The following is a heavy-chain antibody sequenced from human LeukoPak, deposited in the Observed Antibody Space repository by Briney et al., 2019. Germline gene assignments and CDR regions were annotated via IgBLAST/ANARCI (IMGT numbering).Heavy chain of an antibody. CDR1: GLTLRSYW. D-gene: IGHD2-2*01. CDR3: TELDCNSTNCHDH. CDR2: INTDGIST. Sequence: GGSLRLSCAASGLTLRSYWIHWVRQGPGKGLVWVSRINTDGISTSYADFVEGRFSVSRDNAKNSLYLQMNSLRAEDTAVYYCTELDCNSTNCHDHWGQGTLVTVSS. J-gene: IGHJ4*02. V-gene: IGHV3-74*01.